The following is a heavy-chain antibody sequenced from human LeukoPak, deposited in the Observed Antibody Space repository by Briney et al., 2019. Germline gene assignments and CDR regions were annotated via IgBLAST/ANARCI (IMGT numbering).Heavy chain of an antibody. V-gene: IGHV4-59*01. Sequence: PSETLSLTCAVSGGSICSYYWSWIRQPPGKGLEWIGYIYYSGSTNYNPSLKSRVTISVDTSKNQLSLKLSSVTAADTAVYYCARGSLEYCGGDCYLGAFDIWGPGTMVTVSS. CDR3: ARGSLEYCGGDCYLGAFDI. J-gene: IGHJ3*02. CDR2: IYYSGST. D-gene: IGHD2-21*02. CDR1: GGSICSYY.